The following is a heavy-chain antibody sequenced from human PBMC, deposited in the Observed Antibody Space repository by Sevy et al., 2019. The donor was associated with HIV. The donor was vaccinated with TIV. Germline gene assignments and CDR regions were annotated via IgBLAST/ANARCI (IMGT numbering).Heavy chain of an antibody. CDR1: GYSFTSYW. Sequence: GESLKISCKGSGYSFTSYWIGWVRQMPGKGLEWMGIIYPGDSDTRYSPSFQGQVTISADKSIGTAYLQWSSLKASDTAMYYCAGLFLSHGHSSGWTGFDPWGQGTLVTVSS. V-gene: IGHV5-51*01. CDR2: IYPGDSDT. D-gene: IGHD6-19*01. J-gene: IGHJ5*02. CDR3: AGLFLSHGHSSGWTGFDP.